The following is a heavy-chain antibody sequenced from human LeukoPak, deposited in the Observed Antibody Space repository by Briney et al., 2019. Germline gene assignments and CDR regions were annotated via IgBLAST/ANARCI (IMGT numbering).Heavy chain of an antibody. CDR1: GYSFTSYW. CDR3: ARSGDGAYYYDSSGYRTLDY. J-gene: IGHJ4*02. CDR2: IYPGDSDT. V-gene: IGHV5-51*01. Sequence: GESLKISCKGSGYSFTSYWIGWVRQMPGKGLEWMGIIYPGDSDTRYSPSFQGQVTISADKSISTAYLQWSSLKASDTAMYYCARSGDGAYYYDSSGYRTLDYWGQGTLVTVPS. D-gene: IGHD3-22*01.